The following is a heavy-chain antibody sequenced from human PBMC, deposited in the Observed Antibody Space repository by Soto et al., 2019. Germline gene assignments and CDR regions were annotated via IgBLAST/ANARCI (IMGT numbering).Heavy chain of an antibody. D-gene: IGHD3-10*01. J-gene: IGHJ6*02. CDR2: IYSGGST. CDR1: GFTVSSNY. CDR3: ARDRVYDGSGSYYYYYGMDV. V-gene: IGHV3-66*01. Sequence: GGSLRLSCAASGFTVSSNYMSWVRQAPGKGLEWVSVIYSGGSTYYADSVKGRFTISRDNSENTLYLQMNSLRAEDTAVYYCARDRVYDGSGSYYYYYGMDVWGQGTTVTVSS.